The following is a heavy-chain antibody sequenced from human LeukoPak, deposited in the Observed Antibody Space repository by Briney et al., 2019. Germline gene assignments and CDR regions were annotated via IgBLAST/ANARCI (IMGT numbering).Heavy chain of an antibody. V-gene: IGHV4-4*02. CDR2: IYHSGST. J-gene: IGHJ4*02. Sequence: SETLSLTCAVSGGSISSTNWWSWVRQPPGKGLEWIGEIYHSGSTNYNPSLKSRVTISVDTSKNQFSLKLSSVTAADTAVYYCARDREHIVLLPGAKRKAWYFDYWGQGTLVTVSS. CDR1: GGSISSTNW. D-gene: IGHD2-2*01. CDR3: ARDREHIVLLPGAKRKAWYFDY.